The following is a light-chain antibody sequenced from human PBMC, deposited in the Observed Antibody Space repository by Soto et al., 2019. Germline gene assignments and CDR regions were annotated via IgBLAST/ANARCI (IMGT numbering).Light chain of an antibody. CDR2: GAS. Sequence: VLTQSPGTLSLSPGERATLSCMASQRVNSNYFAWYQQKPGQAPRLLVFGASTRATGIPDRFSGSGSGTDFMLTIRRVEPEDFAVYYCQQYTASSGIFRFGPGTKVDI. CDR1: QRVNSNY. V-gene: IGKV3-20*01. CDR3: QQYTASSGIFR. J-gene: IGKJ3*01.